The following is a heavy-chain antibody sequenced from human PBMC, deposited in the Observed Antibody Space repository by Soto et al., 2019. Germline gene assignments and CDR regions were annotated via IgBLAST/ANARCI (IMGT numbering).Heavy chain of an antibody. J-gene: IGHJ5*01. CDR3: ARSRIWEQHFDS. V-gene: IGHV4-31*03. D-gene: IGHD1-26*01. CDR1: GGSITSEGYY. CDR2: IYYSGGI. Sequence: SEPLSLTCTFSGGSITSEGYYLARIRRHPGKGLEWICYIYYSGGICYNPSLKSRASISVDTSKKQFSMELSYVTAAETAVYYCARSRIWEQHFDSWGQGTLVTV.